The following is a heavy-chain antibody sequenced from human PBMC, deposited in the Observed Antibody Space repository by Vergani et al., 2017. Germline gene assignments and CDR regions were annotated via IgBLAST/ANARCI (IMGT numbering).Heavy chain of an antibody. CDR1: GFTFSSYA. Sequence: VHLLESGGGQVEAGGSLRLSCVASGFTFSSYAMHWVRQAPGKGLEWVAVISYDGSNKFYADSVRGRFTFSRDNSKNTLYLQMNSLRPEDSALYYCAREGGDCSSTTCYGTLDWYFDLWGRGTLVTVSS. V-gene: IGHV3-30-3*01. J-gene: IGHJ2*01. CDR2: ISYDGSNK. CDR3: AREGGDCSSTTCYGTLDWYFDL. D-gene: IGHD2-2*01.